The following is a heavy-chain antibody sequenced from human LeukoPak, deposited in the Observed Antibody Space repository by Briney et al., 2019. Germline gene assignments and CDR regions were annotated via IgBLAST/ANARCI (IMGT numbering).Heavy chain of an antibody. CDR2: ISYDGDNK. V-gene: IGHV3-30-3*01. CDR3: GRVRISSGSDYGYYFDY. J-gene: IGHJ4*02. Sequence: GGSLRLSCTASGFTLSRYAINWVRQAPGKGLEWVAVISYDGDNKYYADSVKGRFTISRDNSKNTLYLQMNSLRAEDTALYYCGRVRISSGSDYGYYFDYWGQGTLVTVSS. CDR1: GFTLSRYA. D-gene: IGHD1-26*01.